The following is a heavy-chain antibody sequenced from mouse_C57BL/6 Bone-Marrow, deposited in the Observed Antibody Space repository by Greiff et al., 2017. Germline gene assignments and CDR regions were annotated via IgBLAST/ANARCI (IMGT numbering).Heavy chain of an antibody. CDR2: INPSSGYT. CDR3: AKGPLIYYYGSSISWFAY. Sequence: QVQLQQSGAELARPGASVKMSCKASGYTFTSYTMHWVKQRPGQGLEWIGYINPSSGYTKYNQKLKDKATLTADKSSSTAYMKLSSLTSKDSAVYYCAKGPLIYYYGSSISWFAYWGQGTLVTVSA. J-gene: IGHJ3*01. V-gene: IGHV1-4*01. CDR1: GYTFTSYT. D-gene: IGHD1-1*01.